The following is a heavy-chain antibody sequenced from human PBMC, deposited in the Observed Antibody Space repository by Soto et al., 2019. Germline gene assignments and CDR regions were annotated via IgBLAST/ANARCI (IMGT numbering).Heavy chain of an antibody. V-gene: IGHV4-31*03. Sequence: PSETLSLTCTVSGGSISSGGYYWSWIRQHPGKGREWIGYIYYSGSTYYNPSLNSRVTISVDTSKNQFSLKLSSVTAAYTAVYYCVREAQVTVTQHRYYYYYYMDVWGKGTTVTVS. J-gene: IGHJ6*03. CDR3: VREAQVTVTQHRYYYYYYMDV. CDR1: GGSISSGGYY. CDR2: IYYSGST. D-gene: IGHD4-17*01.